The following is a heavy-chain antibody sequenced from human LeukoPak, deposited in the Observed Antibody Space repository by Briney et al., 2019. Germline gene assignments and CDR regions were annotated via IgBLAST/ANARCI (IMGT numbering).Heavy chain of an antibody. CDR2: IDPNSGDT. CDR3: ARDMGGLAEYYFDY. D-gene: IGHD3-16*01. CDR1: RYTFTGYY. Sequence: ASVKVSCKASRYTFTGYYLHWVRQAPGQGLEWMGWIDPNSGDTNYAQRFQGRVTMTRDTSISTAYMELSRLRSDDTAVYYCARDMGGLAEYYFDYWGQGTLVTVSS. J-gene: IGHJ4*02. V-gene: IGHV1-2*02.